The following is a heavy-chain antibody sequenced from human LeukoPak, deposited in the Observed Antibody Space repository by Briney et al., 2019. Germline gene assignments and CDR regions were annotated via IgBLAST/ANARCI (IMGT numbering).Heavy chain of an antibody. CDR2: IYHSGST. CDR3: ARNSGSWSSYYYYMDV. D-gene: IGHD1-26*01. CDR1: GGSISSYY. V-gene: IGHV4-59*12. J-gene: IGHJ6*03. Sequence: SETLSLTCTVSGGSISSYYWSWIRQPPGKGLEWIGYIYHSGSTNYNPSLKSRVTISVDTSKNQFSLKLSSVTAADTAVYYCARNSGSWSSYYYYMDVWGKGTTVTVSS.